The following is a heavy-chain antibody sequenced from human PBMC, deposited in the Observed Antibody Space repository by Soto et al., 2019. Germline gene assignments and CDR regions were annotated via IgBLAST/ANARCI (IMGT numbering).Heavy chain of an antibody. J-gene: IGHJ5*02. CDR1: GFSFSNYG. CDR2: VSSDGSNK. CDR3: AKDRVIQLLPIWPDP. Sequence: GSLRLSCAASGFSFSNYGMHWVRQAPGKGLEWVAFVSSDGSNKYYADSVKGRFTISRDNSKSTLYLQVDSLRVDDTAVYYCAKDRVIQLLPIWPDPWGQGTLVTVS. V-gene: IGHV3-30*18. D-gene: IGHD2-2*01.